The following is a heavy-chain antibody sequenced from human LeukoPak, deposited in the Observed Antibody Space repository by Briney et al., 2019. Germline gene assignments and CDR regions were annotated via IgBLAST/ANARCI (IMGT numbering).Heavy chain of an antibody. CDR1: GFTFSSYA. D-gene: IGHD3-16*01. J-gene: IGHJ4*02. CDR3: ARGSAWYLVY. CDR2: IGGSGGST. V-gene: IGHV3-23*01. Sequence: GGSLRLSCAASGFTFSSYAMTWVRQAPGKGLEWVSTIGGSGGSTYYADSVRGRFTISRDNSKNTLYLQMNSLRAEDTAVYYCARGSAWYLVYWGQGTLVTVSS.